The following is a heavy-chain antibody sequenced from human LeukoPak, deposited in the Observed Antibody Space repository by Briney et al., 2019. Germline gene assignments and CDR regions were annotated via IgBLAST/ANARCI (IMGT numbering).Heavy chain of an antibody. V-gene: IGHV3-30-3*01. CDR2: ISYDGSNK. CDR1: GFTLSYYW. Sequence: PGGSLRLSCAASGFTLSYYWMTWVRQAPGKGLEWVAVISYDGSNKYYADSVKGRFTISRDNSKNTLYLQMNSLRAEDTAVYYCARGLTYYGSSGYYRGGNWFDPWGQGTLVTVSS. CDR3: ARGLTYYGSSGYYRGGNWFDP. J-gene: IGHJ5*02. D-gene: IGHD3-22*01.